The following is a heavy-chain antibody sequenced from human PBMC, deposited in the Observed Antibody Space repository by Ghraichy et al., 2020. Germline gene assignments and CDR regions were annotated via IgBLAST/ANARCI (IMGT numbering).Heavy chain of an antibody. CDR3: ARDYGDYDYFDY. V-gene: IGHV3-33*01. Sequence: GGSLRLSCAASGFNFRSYAMHWVRQAPGKGLEWVAIIWYDGGNKFYADSVKGRFTISRDNSKNTLYLQMNSLRAEDTAVYYCARDYGDYDYFDYWGQGTLVTVSS. CDR2: IWYDGGNK. J-gene: IGHJ4*02. CDR1: GFNFRSYA. D-gene: IGHD4-17*01.